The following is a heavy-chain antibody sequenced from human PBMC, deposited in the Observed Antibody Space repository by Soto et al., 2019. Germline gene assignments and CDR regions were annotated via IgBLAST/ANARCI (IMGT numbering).Heavy chain of an antibody. CDR3: AKGGRQWLVPSDFNY. CDR2: VSHDGRNT. Sequence: VQLVESGGGVVQPGRSLRLSCAASGFTFSDYAMHWVRQAPGKGLEWVAVVSHDGRNTHYADSVKGRFTISRDSSKNTLSREMTSLRAEATAVYYCAKGGRQWLVPSDFNYWGQGALVTVSS. D-gene: IGHD6-19*01. CDR1: GFTFSDYA. J-gene: IGHJ4*02. V-gene: IGHV3-30*18.